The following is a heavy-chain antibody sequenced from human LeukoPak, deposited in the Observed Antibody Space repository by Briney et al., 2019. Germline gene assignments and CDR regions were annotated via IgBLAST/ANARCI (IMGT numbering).Heavy chain of an antibody. J-gene: IGHJ6*02. V-gene: IGHV1-46*01. CDR2: IYPRDGST. CDR3: ARWDPDYGDYAIYYYYGMDV. Sequence: ASVKVSCKASGYSFTSNYIHWVRQAPGQGLEWMGMIYPRDGSTSYAQKFQGRVTVTRDTSTSTVHMELSGLRSDDTAVYYCARWDPDYGDYAIYYYYGMDVWGQGTTVTVSS. D-gene: IGHD4-17*01. CDR1: GYSFTSNY.